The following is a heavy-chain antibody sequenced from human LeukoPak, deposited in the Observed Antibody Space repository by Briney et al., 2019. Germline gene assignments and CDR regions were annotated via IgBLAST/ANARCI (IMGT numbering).Heavy chain of an antibody. D-gene: IGHD3-22*01. CDR2: IYYSGST. Sequence: ASQTLSLTCAVSGGSISSGGYSWSWIRQPPGKGLEWIGYIYYSGSTYYNPSLKSRVTISVDTSKNQFSLKLSSVTAADTAVYYCARAPFAYYYDSSGSRQYYYYYMDVWGKGTTVTVSS. CDR3: ARAPFAYYYDSSGSRQYYYYYMDV. V-gene: IGHV4-30-4*07. CDR1: GGSISSGGYS. J-gene: IGHJ6*03.